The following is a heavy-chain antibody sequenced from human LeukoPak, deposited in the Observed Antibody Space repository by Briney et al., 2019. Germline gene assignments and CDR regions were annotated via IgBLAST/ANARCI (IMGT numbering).Heavy chain of an antibody. D-gene: IGHD1-26*01. CDR3: AKGRAGGGTYSFFDY. Sequence: GGSLRLSCAASGFTFSSFAMHWVRQAPGKGLAWVSGIGDGGLTTHYADSVKGRFTISRDNSKNTLYLQMNSLRAEDTALFYGAKGRAGGGTYSFFDYWAREPRVTVSS. CDR2: IGDGGLTT. CDR1: GFTFSSFA. V-gene: IGHV3-23*01. J-gene: IGHJ4*02.